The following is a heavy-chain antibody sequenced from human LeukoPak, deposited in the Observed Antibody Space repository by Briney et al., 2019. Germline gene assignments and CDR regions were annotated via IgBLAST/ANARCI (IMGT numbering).Heavy chain of an antibody. Sequence: SETLSLTCTVSGGSISSGGYYWSWIRQHPGKGLEWIGYIYYSGSTYYNPSLKSRVTISVDTSKNQFSLKLSSVAAADTAVYYCASGDIYDFWSGYGYWGQGTPVTVSS. V-gene: IGHV4-31*03. CDR1: GGSISSGGYY. CDR3: ASGDIYDFWSGYGY. J-gene: IGHJ4*02. CDR2: IYYSGST. D-gene: IGHD3-3*01.